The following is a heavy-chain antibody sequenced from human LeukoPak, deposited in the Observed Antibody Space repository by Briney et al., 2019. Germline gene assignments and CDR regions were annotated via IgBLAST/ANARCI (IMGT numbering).Heavy chain of an antibody. CDR3: ARTTEGGYSYDYFYYYYMDV. CDR1: GGSISSFY. Sequence: PSETLSLTCTVSGGSISSFYWRWVGHPPGEGREWGGYIYYRGGTNYNPSLKSRVTISVDTSKNQFSLTLSSVTAADTAVYYCARTTEGGYSYDYFYYYYMDVWGKGTTVTISS. CDR2: IYYRGGT. V-gene: IGHV4-59*01. D-gene: IGHD5-18*01. J-gene: IGHJ6*03.